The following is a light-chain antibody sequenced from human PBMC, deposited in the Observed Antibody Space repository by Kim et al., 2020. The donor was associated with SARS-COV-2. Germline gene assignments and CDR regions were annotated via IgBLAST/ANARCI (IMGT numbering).Light chain of an antibody. CDR1: SSNIGSNT. Sequence: ELTQPPSASGTPGQRVTISCSGSSSNIGSNTVNWYQQLPGTAPKLLIYSNNQRPSGVPDRFSGSKSGTSASLAISWLQSEDEADYYCAAWDDSLNGYVFGTGTKVTVL. J-gene: IGLJ1*01. V-gene: IGLV1-44*01. CDR2: SNN. CDR3: AAWDDSLNGYV.